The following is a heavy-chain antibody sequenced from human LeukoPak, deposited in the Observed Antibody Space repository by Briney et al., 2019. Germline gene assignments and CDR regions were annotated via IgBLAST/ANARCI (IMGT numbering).Heavy chain of an antibody. J-gene: IGHJ4*02. CDR1: GFTFSTSA. CDR3: AKDQVRFLEGLPYYFDL. CDR2: MQNDGNTK. Sequence: GGSLRLSCAASGFTFSTSAMDWVRQAPGKGLEWVAFMQNDGNTKNYADSVKGRFTISRDISKNSLYLQMNSLRAEDTAVYFCAKDQVRFLEGLPYYFDLWGRGSLVIVSS. V-gene: IGHV3-30*02. D-gene: IGHD3-3*01.